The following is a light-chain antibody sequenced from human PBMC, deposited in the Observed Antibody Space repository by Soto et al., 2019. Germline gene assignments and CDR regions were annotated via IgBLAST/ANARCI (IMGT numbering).Light chain of an antibody. Sequence: QSALTQPPSTSGTPGQRVTIFCSGSSSNIGSNAVNLYQQLPGTAPKVLIYGNNQRPSGVPDRFSGSKSGTSASLAISGLQSEDEADYYCSAWDGSLNGRVFGGGTKLTVL. CDR3: SAWDGSLNGRV. CDR2: GNN. V-gene: IGLV1-44*01. CDR1: SSNIGSNA. J-gene: IGLJ3*02.